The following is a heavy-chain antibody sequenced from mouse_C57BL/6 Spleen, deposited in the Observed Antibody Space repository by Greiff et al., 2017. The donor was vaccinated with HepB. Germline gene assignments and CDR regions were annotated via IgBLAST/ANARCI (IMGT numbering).Heavy chain of an antibody. CDR2: ISYDGSN. CDR1: GYSITSGYY. V-gene: IGHV3-6*01. D-gene: IGHD4-1*01. CDR3: ARGTGHYYAMDY. Sequence: EVQLQESGPGLVKPSQSLSLTCSVTGYSITSGYYWNWIRQFPGNKLEWMGYISYDGSNNYNPSLKNRISITRDTSKNPFFLKLDAVTTEDTATYYCARGTGHYYAMDYWGQGTSVTVSS. J-gene: IGHJ4*01.